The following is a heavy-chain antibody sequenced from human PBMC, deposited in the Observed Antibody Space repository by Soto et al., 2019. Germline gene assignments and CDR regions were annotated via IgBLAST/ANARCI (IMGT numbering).Heavy chain of an antibody. CDR3: ARGSDTIFGVVISYYYGMDV. J-gene: IGHJ6*02. Sequence: GGSLRLSCAASGFTFSSYWMHWVRQAPGKGLVWVSRINSDGSSTSYADSVKGRFTISRDNAKNTLYLQMNSLRAEDTAVYYCARGSDTIFGVVISYYYGMDVWGQGTTVTSP. CDR2: INSDGSST. CDR1: GFTFSSYW. V-gene: IGHV3-74*01. D-gene: IGHD3-3*01.